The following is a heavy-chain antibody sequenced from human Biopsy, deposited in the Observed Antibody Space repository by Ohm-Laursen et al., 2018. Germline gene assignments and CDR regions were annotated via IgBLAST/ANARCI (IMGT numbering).Heavy chain of an antibody. D-gene: IGHD3-16*01. CDR1: GFNFDDYA. CDR2: LTWNSGTI. V-gene: IGHV3-9*01. CDR3: VRSLRNYDFLDS. Sequence: SLRLSCAASGFNFDDYAMHWIRHGPGKGLEWVAGLTWNSGTIAYAGSVRGRFTISRGNAKNSLYLQMNNLTSEDTALYYCVRSLRNYDFLDSWGQGTLVSVSS. J-gene: IGHJ4*02.